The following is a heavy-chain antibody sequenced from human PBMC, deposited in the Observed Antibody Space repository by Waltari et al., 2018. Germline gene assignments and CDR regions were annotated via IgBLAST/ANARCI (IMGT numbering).Heavy chain of an antibody. V-gene: IGHV4-39*01. D-gene: IGHD2-8*01. Sequence: QLQLQGSGPGQVHPSETLSLTCTVSGDSISSSSYYRGWIRQPPGKGLEWIGSIYYSGSTYYNPSLKSRLSISVDTPKNQFSLKLSSVTAADAAIYYCARLRSNMTPFDPWGQGTLVTVSS. CDR3: ARLRSNMTPFDP. J-gene: IGHJ5*02. CDR1: GDSISSSSYY. CDR2: IYYSGST.